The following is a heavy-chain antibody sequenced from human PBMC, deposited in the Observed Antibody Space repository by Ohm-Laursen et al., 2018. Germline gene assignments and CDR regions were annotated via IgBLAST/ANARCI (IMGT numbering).Heavy chain of an antibody. CDR3: LPYYYDSSAYAGDDY. Sequence: SLRLSCAASGFTFDDYGMHWVRQAPGKGLEWVAVISYDGRKKNYADSVKGRFTISRDNSKNTLYLQMNSLRAEDTAVYYCLPYYYDSSAYAGDDYWGQGTLVTVSS. CDR2: ISYDGRKK. CDR1: GFTFDDYG. D-gene: IGHD3-22*01. J-gene: IGHJ4*02. V-gene: IGHV3-30*03.